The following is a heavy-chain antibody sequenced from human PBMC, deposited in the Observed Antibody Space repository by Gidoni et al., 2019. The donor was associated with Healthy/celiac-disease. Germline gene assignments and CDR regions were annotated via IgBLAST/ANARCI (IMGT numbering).Heavy chain of an antibody. Sequence: EVQLLESGGGLVQPGGSLRLSCAAPGFTFSRHAMSWVRQPPGKGLEWVSAISGSGGSTYYADSVKGRFTISRDNSKNTLYLQMNSLRAEDTAVYYCAKDFQPYSSGWYDGPRGGDDAFDIWGQGTMVTVSS. CDR3: AKDFQPYSSGWYDGPRGGDDAFDI. V-gene: IGHV3-23*01. D-gene: IGHD6-19*01. CDR1: GFTFSRHA. CDR2: ISGSGGST. J-gene: IGHJ3*02.